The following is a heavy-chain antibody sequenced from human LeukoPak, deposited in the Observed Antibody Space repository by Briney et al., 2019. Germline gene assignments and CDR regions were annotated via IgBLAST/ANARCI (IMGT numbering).Heavy chain of an antibody. CDR3: ARGVRVVRGVIITNWFDP. CDR1: GYTFTSYD. V-gene: IGHV1-8*03. Sequence: AASVKVSCKASGYTFTSYDINWVRQVTGHGLEWMGWMNPNSGNTGYAQKFQGRVTITRNTSISTAYMELSSLRSEDTAVYYCARGVRVVRGVIITNWFDPWGQGTLVTVSS. CDR2: MNPNSGNT. J-gene: IGHJ5*02. D-gene: IGHD3-10*01.